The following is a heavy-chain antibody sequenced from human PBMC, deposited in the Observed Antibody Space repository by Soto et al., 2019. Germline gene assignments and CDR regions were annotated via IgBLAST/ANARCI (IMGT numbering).Heavy chain of an antibody. CDR2: IYHTGRT. Sequence: QLQLQESGSGLVKPSQTLSLTCVVSGDSIRGSPYSWTWIRQPPGKGLEWIGNIYHTGRTSYNPSLRSGVIMSVDRSKNQFSLKVNSVTAADTAVYYCARARILIPFRGPTHYYGMDVWGQGTTVSVSS. CDR1: GDSIRGSPYS. V-gene: IGHV4-30-2*01. D-gene: IGHD3-16*01. CDR3: ARARILIPFRGPTHYYGMDV. J-gene: IGHJ6*02.